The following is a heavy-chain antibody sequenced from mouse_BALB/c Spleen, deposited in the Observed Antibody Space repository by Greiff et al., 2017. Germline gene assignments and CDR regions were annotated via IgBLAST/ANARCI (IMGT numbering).Heavy chain of an antibody. J-gene: IGHJ4*01. CDR2: ISYSGST. D-gene: IGHD1-1*01. Sequence: VQLQQSGPGLVKPSQSLSLTCTVTGYSITSDYAWNWIRQFPGNKLEWMGYISYSGSTSYNPSLKSRISITRDTSKNQFFLQLNSVTTEDTATYYCARGGTTDYYAMDYWGQGTSVTVSS. CDR3: ARGGTTDYYAMDY. CDR1: GYSITSDYA. V-gene: IGHV3-2*02.